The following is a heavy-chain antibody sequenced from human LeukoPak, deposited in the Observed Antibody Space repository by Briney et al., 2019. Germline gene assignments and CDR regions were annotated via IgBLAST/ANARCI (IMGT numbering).Heavy chain of an antibody. CDR2: ISSSSSYI. J-gene: IGHJ6*02. D-gene: IGHD5-18*01. CDR3: ARDVTAMVKWAYYYYGTDV. Sequence: GGSLRPSCAASGFTFSSYSMNWVRQAPGKGLERVSSISSSSSYIYYADSVKGRFTISRDNAKNSLYLQMNSLRAEDTAVYYCARDVTAMVKWAYYYYGTDVWGQGTTVTVSS. CDR1: GFTFSSYS. V-gene: IGHV3-21*01.